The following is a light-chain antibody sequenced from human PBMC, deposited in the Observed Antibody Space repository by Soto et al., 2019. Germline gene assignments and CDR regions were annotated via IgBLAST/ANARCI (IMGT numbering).Light chain of an antibody. CDR2: LEGSGSY. Sequence: QPVLTQSSSASASLGSSVKLTCTLSSGHSSYIIAWHQQQPGKAPRYLMKLEGSGSYNKGSGVPDRFSGSSSGADRYLTISNLQFEDEADYYCETWESNTQVFGNGTKLTVL. V-gene: IGLV4-60*02. CDR3: ETWESNTQV. J-gene: IGLJ1*01. CDR1: SGHSSYI.